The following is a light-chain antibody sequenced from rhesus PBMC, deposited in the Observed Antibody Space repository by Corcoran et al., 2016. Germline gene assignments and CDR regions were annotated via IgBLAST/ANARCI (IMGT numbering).Light chain of an antibody. CDR1: QSVSSS. CDR2: DAS. CDR3: QQYSNWLT. Sequence: EIVLTQSPATLSLSPGERATLSCRASQSVSSSLAWYQQKPGQAPRLLIYDASSRATGIPDRFSGSGSGTDVTLTISSLEPEDVGVYYCQQYSNWLTFGGGTKVELK. J-gene: IGKJ4*01. V-gene: IGKV3-35*01.